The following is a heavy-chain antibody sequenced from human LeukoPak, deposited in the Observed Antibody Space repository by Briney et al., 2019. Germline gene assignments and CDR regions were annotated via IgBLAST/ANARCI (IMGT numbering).Heavy chain of an antibody. V-gene: IGHV1-2*02. CDR1: GYRFTGYY. D-gene: IGHD2-21*01. J-gene: IGHJ3*02. CDR3: AREVNAVTDAFDI. CDR2: INGNSGCT. Sequence: ASVKVSCKASGYRFTGYYMHWVRQAPGHGLEWMGWINGNSGCTNYAQKFQGRVTMTRDTSISTAYMELNRLRSDDTAVYYCAREVNAVTDAFDIWGQGTMVTVSS.